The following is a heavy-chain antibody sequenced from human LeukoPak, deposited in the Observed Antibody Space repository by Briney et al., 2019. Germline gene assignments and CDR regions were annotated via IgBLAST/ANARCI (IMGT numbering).Heavy chain of an antibody. D-gene: IGHD3-9*01. CDR1: GGSIRSDDYY. Sequence: SETLSLTCTVSGGSIRSDDYYWSWIRQPPGKGLEWIGYIYYSGSTSYNPSLKSRISISIDTSRSQFSLKLTSVTAADTAVYYCARVGLSYDILTGYYPYGMGVWGQGTTVTVSS. V-gene: IGHV4-30-4*01. J-gene: IGHJ6*02. CDR2: IYYSGST. CDR3: ARVGLSYDILTGYYPYGMGV.